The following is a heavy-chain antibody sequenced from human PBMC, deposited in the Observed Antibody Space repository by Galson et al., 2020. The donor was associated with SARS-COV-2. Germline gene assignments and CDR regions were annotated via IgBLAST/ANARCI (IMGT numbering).Heavy chain of an antibody. D-gene: IGHD3-22*01. V-gene: IGHV3-23*01. J-gene: IGHJ5*02. CDR1: GFTFSSYA. CDR3: AKDPHYSSGYYNWFDP. CDR2: ISGSGGST. Sequence: GGSLRLSCAASGFTFSSYAMSWVRQAPGKGLEWVSAISGSGGSTYYADSVRGRFTISRDNSKNTLYLQMNSLRAEDTAVYYCAKDPHYSSGYYNWFDPWGQGTLVTVSS.